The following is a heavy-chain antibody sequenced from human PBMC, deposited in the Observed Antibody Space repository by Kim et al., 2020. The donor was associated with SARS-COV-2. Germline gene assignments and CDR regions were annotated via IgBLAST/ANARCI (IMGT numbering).Heavy chain of an antibody. V-gene: IGHV4-59*08. Sequence: SETLSLTCTVSGVSISSYYWSWIRQPPGKGLEWIGYIYYIGSTNYNPSLKSRVTMSVDTSKNRFSLELSSVTAADTAVYYCARNSPYDTSGYYYFDYWG. CDR3: ARNSPYDTSGYYYFDY. D-gene: IGHD3-22*01. CDR2: IYYIGST. CDR1: GVSISSYY. J-gene: IGHJ4*01.